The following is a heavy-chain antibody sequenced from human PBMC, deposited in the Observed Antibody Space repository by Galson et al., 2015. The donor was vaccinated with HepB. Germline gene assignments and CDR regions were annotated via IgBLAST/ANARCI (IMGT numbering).Heavy chain of an antibody. J-gene: IGHJ5*02. CDR1: GFTFSSYA. CDR2: ISGSGGST. V-gene: IGHV3-23*01. D-gene: IGHD3-10*01. CDR3: TALGSGSFFRFDP. Sequence: SLRLSCAASGFTFSSYAMSWVRQAPGKGLEWVSAISGSGGSTYYADSVKGRFTISRDNSKNTLYLQMNSLRAEDTAVYYCTALGSGSFFRFDPWGQGTLVTVSS.